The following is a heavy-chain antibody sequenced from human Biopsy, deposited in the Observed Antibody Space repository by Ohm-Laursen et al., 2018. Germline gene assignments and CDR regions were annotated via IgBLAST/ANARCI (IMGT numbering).Heavy chain of an antibody. CDR2: FAPENGKT. CDR3: AGDINNWNVNY. CDR1: GYTLTDLS. D-gene: IGHD1-20*01. Sequence: SSVKVSCNVSGYTLTDLSMHWVRQAPGKGLEWMGGFAPENGKTIYAQKFQGRVTMTEDTSTDTAYMELSNLRSEDTAVYYCAGDINNWNVNYWGQGTLVIVSS. V-gene: IGHV1-24*01. J-gene: IGHJ4*02.